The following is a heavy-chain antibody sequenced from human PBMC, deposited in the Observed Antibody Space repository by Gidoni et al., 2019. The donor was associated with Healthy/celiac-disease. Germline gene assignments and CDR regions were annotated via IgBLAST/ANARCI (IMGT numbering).Heavy chain of an antibody. CDR1: GFTFTRSA. V-gene: IGHV3-23*01. J-gene: IGHJ6*03. Sequence: EVQLLESGGGLVQPGGSLRLSCAASGFTFTRSAMSWVRQAPGKGLEWVSAISGSGGSTYYADSVKGRFTISRDNSKNTLYLQMNSLRAEDTAVYYCVLGYDDSSGYYPYYYYYYMDVWGKGTTVTVSS. CDR2: ISGSGGST. D-gene: IGHD3-22*01. CDR3: VLGYDDSSGYYPYYYYYYMDV.